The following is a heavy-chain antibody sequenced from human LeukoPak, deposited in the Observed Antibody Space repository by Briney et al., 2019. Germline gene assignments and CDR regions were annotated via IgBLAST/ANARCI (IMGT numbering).Heavy chain of an antibody. J-gene: IGHJ4*02. V-gene: IGHV4-59*06. CDR3: ARGITMSYFDY. Sequence: SETLSLTCTVSGGSISSYYWSWIHQHPGKGLEWIGYIYYSGSTYYNPSLKSRVTISVDTSKNQFSLKLSSVTAADTAVYYCARGITMSYFDYWGQGTLVTVSS. D-gene: IGHD3-10*02. CDR1: GGSISSYY. CDR2: IYYSGST.